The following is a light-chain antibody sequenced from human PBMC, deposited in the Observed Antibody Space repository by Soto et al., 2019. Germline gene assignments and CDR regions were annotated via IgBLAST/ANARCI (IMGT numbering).Light chain of an antibody. CDR2: DAS. J-gene: IGKJ2*01. V-gene: IGKV3-11*01. CDR1: QNVSSY. Sequence: EIVMTQSPATLSVSPGERATLSCRASQNVSSYLAWYQQRPGQAPRLLIYDASSRATGIPARFSGSGSGTDFTLTISSLEPEDFALYYCQQRTNWPPAFGQGTKLEVK. CDR3: QQRTNWPPA.